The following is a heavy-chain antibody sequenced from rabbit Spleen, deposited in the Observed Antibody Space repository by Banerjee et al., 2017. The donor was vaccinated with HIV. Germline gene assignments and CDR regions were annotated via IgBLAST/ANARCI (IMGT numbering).Heavy chain of an antibody. D-gene: IGHD4-2*01. V-gene: IGHV1S40*01. Sequence: QSLVESGGGLVQPGASLTLTCKASGLDFSSSYWLCWVRQAPGKGLEWIACMDVFKSGSTYFASWAKGRFTISRTSSTTVTLQMTSLTAADTATYFCARDSAGREDFNLWGPGTLVTVS. CDR1: GLDFSSSYW. CDR3: ARDSAGREDFNL. J-gene: IGHJ4*01. CDR2: MDVFKSGST.